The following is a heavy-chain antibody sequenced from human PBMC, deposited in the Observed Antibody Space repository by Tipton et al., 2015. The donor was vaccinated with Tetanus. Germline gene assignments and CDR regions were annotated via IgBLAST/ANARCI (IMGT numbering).Heavy chain of an antibody. CDR3: AGDLNDYGDYGGKGVAHAFDI. D-gene: IGHD4-17*01. CDR2: ISYDGSNK. Sequence: RSLRLSCAASGFTFSSYAMHWVRQAPGKGLEWVAVISYDGSNKYYADSVKGRFTISRDNSKNTLYLQMNSLRAEDTAVYYCAGDLNDYGDYGGKGVAHAFDIWGQGTMVTVSS. V-gene: IGHV3-30-3*01. CDR1: GFTFSSYA. J-gene: IGHJ3*02.